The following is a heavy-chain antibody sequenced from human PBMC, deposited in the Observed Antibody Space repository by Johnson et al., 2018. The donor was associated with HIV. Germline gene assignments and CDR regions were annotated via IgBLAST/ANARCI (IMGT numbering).Heavy chain of an antibody. CDR1: GFTFSTYG. V-gene: IGHV3-33*01. D-gene: IGHD3-22*01. CDR2: MWYDGSNR. Sequence: QMLLVESGGGVVQPGRSLRLSCAASGFTFSTYGMHWVRQAPGKGLEWVAVMWYDGSNRYYADSVKGRFTISRDNSKNTLYLQMGSLRAEDMAVYYCARGNITMIVGTSYAFDIWGQGTMVTVSS. J-gene: IGHJ3*02. CDR3: ARGNITMIVGTSYAFDI.